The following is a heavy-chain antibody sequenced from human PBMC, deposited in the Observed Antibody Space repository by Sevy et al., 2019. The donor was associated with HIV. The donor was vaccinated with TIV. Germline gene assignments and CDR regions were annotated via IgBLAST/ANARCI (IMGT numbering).Heavy chain of an antibody. D-gene: IGHD1-26*01. Sequence: GGSLRLSCAASGFTFTSDYMHWVRQPPGKGLVWVSHINTDGKIIRYAASVKGRFTTSRDNAKNTLYLQMNSLRAEETAVYYCARGSRGTFGSWGQGTLVTVSS. CDR1: GFTFTSDY. CDR3: ARGSRGTFGS. J-gene: IGHJ4*02. CDR2: INTDGKII. V-gene: IGHV3-74*01.